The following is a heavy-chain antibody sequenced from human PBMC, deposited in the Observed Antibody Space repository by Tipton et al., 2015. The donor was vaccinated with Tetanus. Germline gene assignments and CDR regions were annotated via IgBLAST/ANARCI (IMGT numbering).Heavy chain of an antibody. V-gene: IGHV4-31*03. D-gene: IGHD1-26*01. CDR2: IYNSGST. CDR3: ARDQARGARGWNYFDY. Sequence: GLVKPSQTLSLTCTVSGGPISSGGYYWSWIRQHPGKGLEWIGDIYNSGSTYYNPSLKSRVTILGDTTKNQFSLRLKSVTAGDTAVYYCARDQARGARGWNYFDYWGQGSLVTVSS. CDR1: GGPISSGGYY. J-gene: IGHJ4*02.